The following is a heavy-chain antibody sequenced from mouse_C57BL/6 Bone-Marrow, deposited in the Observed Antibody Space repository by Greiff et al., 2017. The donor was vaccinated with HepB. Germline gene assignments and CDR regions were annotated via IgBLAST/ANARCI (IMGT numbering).Heavy chain of an antibody. J-gene: IGHJ1*03. CDR2: ISNLAYSI. CDR3: ARKGDYYGSSYWYFDV. Sequence: EVKLVESGGGLVQPGGSLKLSCAASGFTFSDYGMAWVRQAPRKGPEWVAFISNLAYSIYYAETVTGRFTISSEKAKNTLYLAMSSLRSEDTAMYYCARKGDYYGSSYWYFDVWGTGATVTVSS. D-gene: IGHD1-1*01. V-gene: IGHV5-15*01. CDR1: GFTFSDYG.